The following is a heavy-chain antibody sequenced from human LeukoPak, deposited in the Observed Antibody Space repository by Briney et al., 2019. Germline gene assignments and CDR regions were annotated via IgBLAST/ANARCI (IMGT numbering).Heavy chain of an antibody. Sequence: GGSLRLSCAASGFTFSSYSMNWVRQAPGKGLEWVSSISSSSSYIYHADSVKGRFTISRDNAKNSLYLQMNSLRAEDTAVYYCAREAPRYIVGAILPAYYFDYWGQGTLVTVSS. CDR3: AREAPRYIVGAILPAYYFDY. J-gene: IGHJ4*02. CDR2: ISSSSSYI. CDR1: GFTFSSYS. V-gene: IGHV3-21*01. D-gene: IGHD1-26*01.